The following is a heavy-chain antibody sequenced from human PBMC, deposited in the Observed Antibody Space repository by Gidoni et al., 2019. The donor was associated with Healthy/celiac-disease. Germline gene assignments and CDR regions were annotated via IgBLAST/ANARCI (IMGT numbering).Heavy chain of an antibody. J-gene: IGHJ6*02. Sequence: QVQLQESGPGLVKPSETLSLTCTVSGGSISRYYWSWIRQPPGKGLEWIGYIYYSGSTNYNPSLKSRVTISVDTSKNQFSLKLSSVTAADTAVYYCARGGSGWYSSGYYYYGMDVWGQGTTVTVSS. CDR2: IYYSGST. V-gene: IGHV4-59*01. D-gene: IGHD6-19*01. CDR3: ARGGSGWYSSGYYYYGMDV. CDR1: GGSISRYY.